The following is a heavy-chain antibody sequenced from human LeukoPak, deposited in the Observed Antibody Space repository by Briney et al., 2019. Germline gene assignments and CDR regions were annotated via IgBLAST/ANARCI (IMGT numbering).Heavy chain of an antibody. Sequence: GASVKVSCKASGYIYTNYGISWVRQAPGQGLEWMGWISAYNGSTNYVQKFQGRVTMTTDTSTTTAYMELRSLRSDDTAVYYCARDLDIVVVPVVSRHYGLDVWGQGTTVTVSS. D-gene: IGHD2-2*01. J-gene: IGHJ6*02. CDR3: ARDLDIVVVPVVSRHYGLDV. V-gene: IGHV1-18*01. CDR2: ISAYNGST. CDR1: GYIYTNYG.